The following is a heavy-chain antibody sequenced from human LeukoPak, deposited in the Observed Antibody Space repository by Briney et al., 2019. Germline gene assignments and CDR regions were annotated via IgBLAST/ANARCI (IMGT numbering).Heavy chain of an antibody. Sequence: ASVKVSCKASGYTFTSYYMHWVRQAPGQGLEWMGIINPSGGSTSYAQKFQGRVTMTRDTSTSTVYMGLSSLRSEDTAVYYCASSSYYYYYMDVWSKGTTVTVSS. CDR2: INPSGGST. J-gene: IGHJ6*03. D-gene: IGHD6-6*01. CDR1: GYTFTSYY. CDR3: ASSSYYYYYMDV. V-gene: IGHV1-46*03.